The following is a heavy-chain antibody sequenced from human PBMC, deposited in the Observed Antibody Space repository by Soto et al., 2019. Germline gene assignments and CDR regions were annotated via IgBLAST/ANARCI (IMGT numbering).Heavy chain of an antibody. Sequence: EVQLVESGEGSVQPGGSLRLSCATSGFTFSSYGMHWVRQAPGKGLEYVSAITSDGGRTYYADSVKGRFTISRDNSKNTLYLQMGILRTEDMAVYYCARSRGGSPDYWGQGTLVTVSS. V-gene: IGHV3-64*02. CDR2: ITSDGGRT. CDR3: ARSRGGSPDY. D-gene: IGHD2-15*01. CDR1: GFTFSSYG. J-gene: IGHJ4*02.